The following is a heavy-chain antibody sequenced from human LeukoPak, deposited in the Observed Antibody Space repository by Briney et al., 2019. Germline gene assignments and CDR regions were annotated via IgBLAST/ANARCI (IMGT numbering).Heavy chain of an antibody. CDR2: ISPGSADK. D-gene: IGHD3-22*01. CDR1: VFTFSSYS. V-gene: IGHV3-23*01. J-gene: IGHJ3*02. CDR3: TKYFDTRGGPFDI. Sequence: QPGGSLRLSCAASVFTFSSYSMNWVRQAPGKGLEWVSTISPGSADKYYTDSVKGRFTISRDNPNNALYLHMESLRAEDTALYYCTKYFDTRGGPFDIWGQGTMVTVSS.